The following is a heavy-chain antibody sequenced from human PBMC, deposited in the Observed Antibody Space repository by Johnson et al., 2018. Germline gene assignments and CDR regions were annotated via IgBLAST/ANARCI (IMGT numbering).Heavy chain of an antibody. D-gene: IGHD2-21*02. J-gene: IGHJ6*03. V-gene: IGHV3-9*01. CDR3: ARAHRGVTQGTYMNV. CDR1: GFTFDDYA. CDR2: ISWNGGNV. Sequence: VQLQESGGALVQPGRSLRVSCAASGFTFDDYAMHWVRQAPGKGLEWVSAISWNGGNVGYADSVKGRFTISRDNAKNSLYLQMNSLRAEDTALYYCARAHRGVTQGTYMNVWGKGTTVTVSS.